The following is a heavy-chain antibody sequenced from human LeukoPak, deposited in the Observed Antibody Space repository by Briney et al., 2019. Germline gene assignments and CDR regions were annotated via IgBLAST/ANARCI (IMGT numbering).Heavy chain of an antibody. CDR3: ARDKFAAAPHYYYGMDV. D-gene: IGHD6-13*01. V-gene: IGHV3-30*04. CDR1: GFTFSSYA. J-gene: IGHJ6*02. Sequence: GGSLRLSCAASGFTFSSYAMHWVRQAPGKGLEGVAVISYDGSNKYYADSVKGRFTISRDNSKNTLYLQMNSLRAEDTAVYYCARDKFAAAPHYYYGMDVWGQGTTVTVSS. CDR2: ISYDGSNK.